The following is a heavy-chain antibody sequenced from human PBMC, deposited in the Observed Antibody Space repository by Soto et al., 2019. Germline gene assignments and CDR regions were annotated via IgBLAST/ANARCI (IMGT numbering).Heavy chain of an antibody. CDR1: GYTFTSYG. V-gene: IGHV1-18*01. CDR3: ARDFNSGVLGDY. CDR2: ISAYNGNT. Sequence: KLCGASVKVSCKASGYTFTSYGISWVRQAPGQGLEWMGWISAYNGNTNYAQKLQGRVTMTTDTSTSTAYMELRSLRSDDTAVYYCARDFNSGVLGDYWGQGTLVTVSS. J-gene: IGHJ4*02. D-gene: IGHD1-26*01.